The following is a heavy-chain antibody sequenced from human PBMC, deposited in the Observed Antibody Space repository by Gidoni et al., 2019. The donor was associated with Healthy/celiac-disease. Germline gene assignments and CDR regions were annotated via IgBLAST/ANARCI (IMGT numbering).Heavy chain of an antibody. J-gene: IGHJ6*03. CDR2: ISGSGGST. CDR1: GFTFSSYA. Sequence: EVQLLESGGGLVQPGGSLRLSCAAAGFTFSSYAMSWVRQAPGKGLEWVSAISGSGGSTYYADSVKGRFPISRDNSKNTLYLQMNSLRAEDTAVYYCAKDGFSYYDFWSGHKYYYYMDVWGKGTTVTVSS. V-gene: IGHV3-23*01. D-gene: IGHD3-3*01. CDR3: AKDGFSYYDFWSGHKYYYYMDV.